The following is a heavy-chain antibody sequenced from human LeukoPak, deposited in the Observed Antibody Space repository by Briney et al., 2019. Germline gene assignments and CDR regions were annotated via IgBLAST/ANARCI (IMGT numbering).Heavy chain of an antibody. CDR2: ISGSGGST. J-gene: IGHJ4*02. CDR1: GFTFSSYG. CDR3: ARERMYYYDSSGTDY. V-gene: IGHV3-23*01. D-gene: IGHD3-22*01. Sequence: GGSLRLSCAASGFTFSSYGMHWVRQAPGKGLEWVSAISGSGGSTYYADSVKGRFTISRDNSKNTLYLQMNSLRAEDTAVYYCARERMYYYDSSGTDYWGQGTLVTVSS.